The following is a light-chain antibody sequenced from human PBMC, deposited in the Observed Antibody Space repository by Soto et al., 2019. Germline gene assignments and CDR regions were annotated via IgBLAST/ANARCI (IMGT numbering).Light chain of an antibody. CDR3: LQDYNYPTWT. V-gene: IGKV1-6*01. CDR2: AAS. Sequence: MQMTQSPSSLSASVGDSVTIXXRARQGIRNDLGWYQQKPGKAPKLXXYAASSLQSGVPSRFSGSGSGTDFTLTISSLQPEDFATYYCLQDYNYPTWTFGQGTKVDIK. J-gene: IGKJ1*01. CDR1: QGIRND.